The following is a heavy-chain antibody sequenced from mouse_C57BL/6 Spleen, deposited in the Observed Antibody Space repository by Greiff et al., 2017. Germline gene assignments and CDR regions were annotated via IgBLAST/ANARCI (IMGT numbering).Heavy chain of an antibody. CDR2: INPSSGYT. CDR3: AREVNSMDWYFDV. Sequence: QVHVKQSGAELAKPGASVKLSCKASGYTFTSYWMHWVKQRPGQGLEWIGYINPSSGYTKYNQKFKDKATLTADKSSSTAYMQLSSLTYEDSAVYYCAREVNSMDWYFDVWGTGTTVTVSS. J-gene: IGHJ1*03. CDR1: GYTFTSYW. V-gene: IGHV1-7*01. D-gene: IGHD2-10*02.